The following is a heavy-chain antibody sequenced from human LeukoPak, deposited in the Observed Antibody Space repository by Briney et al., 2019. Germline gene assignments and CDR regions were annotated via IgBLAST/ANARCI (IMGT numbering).Heavy chain of an antibody. CDR1: GDSISSDY. D-gene: IGHD1-26*01. CDR3: ARRSLVRTVGYYYGMDV. J-gene: IGHJ6*02. CDR2: IYYSGST. Sequence: SETLSLTCTVSGDSISSDYWSWIRQPPGKGLEWIGYIYYSGSTNYNPSLKSRATISVDTSKTQFSLKLSSVTAADTAVYYCARRSLVRTVGYYYGMDVWGQGTTVTVSS. V-gene: IGHV4-59*08.